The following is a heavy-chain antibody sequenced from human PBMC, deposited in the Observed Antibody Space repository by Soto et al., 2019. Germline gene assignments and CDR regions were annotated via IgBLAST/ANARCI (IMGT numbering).Heavy chain of an antibody. V-gene: IGHV1-69*13. J-gene: IGHJ4*02. CDR2: IIPIFGTA. CDR3: SRDRPFAYYDFWDGYSFAG. Sequence: PVKVSCKAFGGTFSSYTISWLRKAPGQGLEWMGGIIPIFGTANYAQKFQGRVTITADESTSTAYMELSSLRSEDTAVYYCSRDRPFAYYDFWDGYSFAGWGQGTPVPVSS. D-gene: IGHD3-3*01. CDR1: GGTFSSYT.